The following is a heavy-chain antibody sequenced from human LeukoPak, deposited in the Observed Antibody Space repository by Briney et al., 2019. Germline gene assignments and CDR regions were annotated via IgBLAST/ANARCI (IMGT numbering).Heavy chain of an antibody. V-gene: IGHV4-59*01. CDR1: GGSISSYY. J-gene: IGHJ4*02. CDR3: ATTYSSGWFDY. D-gene: IGHD6-19*01. Sequence: SETLSLTCTVSGGSISSYYWSWIRQPPGKGPEWIGYIYYSGSTNYNPSLKSRVTISVDTSKNQFSLKLSSVTAADTAVYYCATTYSSGWFDYWGQGTLVTVSS. CDR2: IYYSGST.